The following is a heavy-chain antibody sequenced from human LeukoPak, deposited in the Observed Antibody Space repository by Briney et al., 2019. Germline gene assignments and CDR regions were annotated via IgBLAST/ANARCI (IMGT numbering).Heavy chain of an antibody. CDR3: ARGGGAVAPTPRFQH. CDR2: ISYDGSNK. CDR1: GFTFSSYA. V-gene: IGHV3-30*04. D-gene: IGHD6-19*01. J-gene: IGHJ1*01. Sequence: GGSLRLSCAASGFTFSSYAMHWVRQAPGKGLEWVAVISYDGSNKYYADSVKGRFTISRDNSKNTLYLQMNSLGAEDTAVYYCARGGGAVAPTPRFQHWGQGTPVTVSS.